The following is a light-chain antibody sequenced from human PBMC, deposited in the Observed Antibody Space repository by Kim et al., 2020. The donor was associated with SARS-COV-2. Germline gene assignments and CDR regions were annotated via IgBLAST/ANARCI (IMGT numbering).Light chain of an antibody. CDR2: DAS. CDR3: QEYKSDSWT. V-gene: IGKV1-5*01. CDR1: QTISIW. J-gene: IGKJ1*01. Sequence: GDRVTITCRASQTISIWLAWYQQKPGKAPSLLIYDASLLESGVPSRFSGSGSGTEFTLTISSLQPDDFATYYCQEYKSDSWTFGQGTKVDIK.